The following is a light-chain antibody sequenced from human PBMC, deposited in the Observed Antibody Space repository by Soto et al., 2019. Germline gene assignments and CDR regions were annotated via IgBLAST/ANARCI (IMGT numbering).Light chain of an antibody. Sequence: EIVLTQSPGTLSLSPGERATLSCRASQSVSSRYLAWYQQKPGQAPRLLIFGGSSRATGIPDRFSGSGSGTNFPLTISRLEPGDFAVYYCQQYGSSPPATFGQGTKVEL. CDR2: GGS. CDR3: QQYGSSPPAT. V-gene: IGKV3-20*01. J-gene: IGKJ1*01. CDR1: QSVSSRY.